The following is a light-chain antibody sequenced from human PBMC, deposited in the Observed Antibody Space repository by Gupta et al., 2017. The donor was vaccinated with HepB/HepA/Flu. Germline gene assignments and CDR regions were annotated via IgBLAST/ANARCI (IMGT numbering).Light chain of an antibody. CDR3: AVWFDSLNGSV. Sequence: QSVLTPPPSASGTPGQRVSISCAGSSSNIATKTVSWYQQFPGTAPRLLIYGSDQRPSGVPDRFSGSKSGTSASLAISGLQSEDEAYYFCAVWFDSLNGSVFGGGTKLTVL. CDR2: GSD. CDR1: SSNIATKT. V-gene: IGLV1-44*01. J-gene: IGLJ2*01.